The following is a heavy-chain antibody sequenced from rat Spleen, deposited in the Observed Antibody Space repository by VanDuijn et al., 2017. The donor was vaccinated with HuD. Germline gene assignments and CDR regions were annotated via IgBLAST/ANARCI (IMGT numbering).Heavy chain of an antibody. Sequence: EVQLVESGGGLVQPGRSLKLSCAASGFTFSDYNMAWVRQAPKKGLEWVATISYDGSSTYYRDSVKGRFTISRDNAKSSLYLQMDSLRSEDTATYYCARENFGTTFAHWGQGTLVTVSS. CDR2: ISYDGSST. J-gene: IGHJ3*01. CDR1: GFTFSDYN. V-gene: IGHV5-7*01. CDR3: ARENFGTTFAH. D-gene: IGHD1-10*01.